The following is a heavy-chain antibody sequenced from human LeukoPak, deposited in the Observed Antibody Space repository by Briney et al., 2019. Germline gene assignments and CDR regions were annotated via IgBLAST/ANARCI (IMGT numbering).Heavy chain of an antibody. J-gene: IGHJ4*02. CDR1: GFTFSSYA. CDR3: ATGSGNY. D-gene: IGHD1-1*01. CDR2: LKQDGSEE. Sequence: GGSLRLSCAASGFTFSSYAMSWVRQAPGKGLEWVANLKQDGSEEYYVDSVKGRFTISRDNTKNSLYLQMNSLRAEDTALYYCATGSGNYRGQGTLVTVSS. V-gene: IGHV3-7*01.